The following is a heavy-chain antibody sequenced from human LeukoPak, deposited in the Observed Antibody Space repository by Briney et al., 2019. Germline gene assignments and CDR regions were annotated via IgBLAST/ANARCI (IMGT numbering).Heavy chain of an antibody. J-gene: IGHJ4*02. D-gene: IGHD2-2*01. CDR2: IKRDGSER. CDR1: GFTFRSYW. CDR3: ARAQIVVVAGARERGNFDY. V-gene: IGHV3-7*05. Sequence: GGSLRLSCVASGFTFRSYWMSWVRHAPGEGLEWVSNIKRDGSERYYVDSVKGRFTISRDNAKNSLYLQMYSLRDEDTAVFYWARAQIVVVAGARERGNFDYWGQGTLVTVSS.